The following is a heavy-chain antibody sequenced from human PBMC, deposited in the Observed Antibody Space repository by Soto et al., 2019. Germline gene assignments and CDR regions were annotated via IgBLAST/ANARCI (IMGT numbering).Heavy chain of an antibody. CDR3: AYDSSGYSYYFDY. CDR1: GGTFSSYA. Sequence: SVKVSCKASGGTFSSYAISWVRQAPGQGLEWMGGIIPIFGTANYAQKFQGRVTITADTSTSTAYMELRSLRSDDTAVYYCAYDSSGYSYYFDYWGQGTLVTVSS. J-gene: IGHJ4*02. V-gene: IGHV1-69*06. D-gene: IGHD3-22*01. CDR2: IIPIFGTA.